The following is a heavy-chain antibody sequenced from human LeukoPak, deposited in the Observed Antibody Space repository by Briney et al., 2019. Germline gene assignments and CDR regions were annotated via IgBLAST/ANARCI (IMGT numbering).Heavy chain of an antibody. V-gene: IGHV3-21*01. D-gene: IGHD1-26*01. CDR1: GFTFSSYN. J-gene: IGHJ6*03. Sequence: GGSLRLSCAASGFTFSSYNMNWVRQAPGKGLEWVSSITSGSSYIYYADSVKGRFTISRDNAENSLYLQMNSLRAEDTAVYYCARDPYSGSYGNYYYYFMDVWGKGTTVTTSS. CDR2: ITSGSSYI. CDR3: ARDPYSGSYGNYYYYFMDV.